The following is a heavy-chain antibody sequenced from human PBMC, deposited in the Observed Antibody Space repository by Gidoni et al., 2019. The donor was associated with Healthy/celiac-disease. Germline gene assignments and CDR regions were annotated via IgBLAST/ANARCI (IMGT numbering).Heavy chain of an antibody. D-gene: IGHD3-16*01. CDR1: GFTFSSYS. V-gene: IGHV3-21*01. CDR2: ISSSSSYI. Sequence: EVQLVESGGGLVKPGGSLRRSCAASGFTFSSYSMNWVRQAPGKGLEWVSSISSSSSYIYYADSVKGRFTISRDNAKNSLYLQMNSLRAEDTAVYYCARESPLSDGLGVYWGQGTLVTVSS. J-gene: IGHJ4*02. CDR3: ARESPLSDGLGVY.